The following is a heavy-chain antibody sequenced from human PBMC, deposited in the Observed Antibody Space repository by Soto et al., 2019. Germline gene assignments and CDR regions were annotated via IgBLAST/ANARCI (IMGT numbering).Heavy chain of an antibody. CDR3: ATEPIYYNDGSGYYPLGH. CDR2: ISAHNGDT. J-gene: IGHJ4*02. V-gene: IGHV1-18*04. D-gene: IGHD3-22*01. Sequence: ASVKVSFKASGYSFATYGCSWVRHAPGQGLECVGWISAHNGDTHYSQKFQGRVTLTTDTSTNTGYMELRSLTSDDTAVYFCATEPIYYNDGSGYYPLGHWGQGTLVTVSS. CDR1: GYSFATYG.